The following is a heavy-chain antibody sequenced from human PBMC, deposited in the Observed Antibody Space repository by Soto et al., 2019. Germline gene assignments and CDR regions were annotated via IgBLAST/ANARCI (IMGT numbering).Heavy chain of an antibody. CDR2: INPNSGGT. J-gene: IGHJ5*02. Sequence: QVQLVQSGAEVKKPGASVKVSCKASGYTFTGYYMHWVRQAPGQGLEWMGWINPNSGGTNYAQKFQGWVTMTMDTSISTAYMELSRLRSDDTAVYYCARGPIVPAAVYWFDPWGQGTLVTVSS. V-gene: IGHV1-2*04. CDR3: ARGPIVPAAVYWFDP. D-gene: IGHD2-2*01. CDR1: GYTFTGYY.